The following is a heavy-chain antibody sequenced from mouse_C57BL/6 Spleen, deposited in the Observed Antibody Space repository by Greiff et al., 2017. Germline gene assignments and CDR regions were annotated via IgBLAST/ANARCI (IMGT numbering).Heavy chain of an antibody. J-gene: IGHJ4*01. CDR2: INPSTGGT. CDR3: ARVQYYGSSSYAMDY. CDR1: GYSFTGYY. Sequence: EVQLQQSGPELVKPGASVKISCKASGYSFTGYYMNWVKQSPEKSLEWIGEINPSTGGTTYNQKFKAKATLTVDKSSSTAYMQLKSLTSEDSAVYYCARVQYYGSSSYAMDYWGQGTSVTVSS. D-gene: IGHD1-1*01. V-gene: IGHV1-42*01.